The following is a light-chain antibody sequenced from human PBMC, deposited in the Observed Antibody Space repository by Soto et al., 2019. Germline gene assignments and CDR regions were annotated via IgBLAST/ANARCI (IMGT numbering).Light chain of an antibody. Sequence: QSVLTQPPSASGTPGQRVTISCSGSSSNIGSNTVNWYQQLPGTAPTLLIYSNNQRPSGGPDRCSCSKSGTSASLAISGLQYEDEDDYYCAAWDDTLNGVVFGGGTKLTVL. CDR2: SNN. J-gene: IGLJ2*01. V-gene: IGLV1-44*01. CDR1: SSNIGSNT. CDR3: AAWDDTLNGVV.